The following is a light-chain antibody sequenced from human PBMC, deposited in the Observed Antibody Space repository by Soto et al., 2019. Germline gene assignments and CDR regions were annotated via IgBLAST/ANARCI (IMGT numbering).Light chain of an antibody. V-gene: IGKV3-20*01. CDR3: QQYGRSPPFA. J-gene: IGKJ2*01. CDR2: GAS. Sequence: EIVLTQSPGTLSLSPGERATLSCRASQSVSSNYIAWYQQNPGQAPRLLIYGASTRATGIPDRFSGSGSGKDFTLPISRLEPEDFAVYFCQQYGRSPPFAFGQGTKVEIK. CDR1: QSVSSNY.